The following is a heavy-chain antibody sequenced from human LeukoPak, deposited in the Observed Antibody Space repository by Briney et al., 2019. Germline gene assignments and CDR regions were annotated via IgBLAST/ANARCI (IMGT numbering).Heavy chain of an antibody. V-gene: IGHV1-2*02. CDR3: ARSGGFWSYYMDV. Sequence: ASVKVSCKASGYTFTGYYMHWVRQAPGQGIEWMGWINPNSGGTNYAQKFQGRVTMTRDTSISTAYMELSRLRSDDTAVYYCARSGGFWSYYMDVWGKGTTVTVSS. CDR2: INPNSGGT. J-gene: IGHJ6*03. D-gene: IGHD3-3*01. CDR1: GYTFTGYY.